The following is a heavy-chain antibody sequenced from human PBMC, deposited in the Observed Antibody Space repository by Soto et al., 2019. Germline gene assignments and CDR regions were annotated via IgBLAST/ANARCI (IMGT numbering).Heavy chain of an antibody. CDR2: IFSDNER. J-gene: IGHJ6*02. CDR3: VRMNADSYQFYYAMDV. CDR1: GFSLSTGRIG. V-gene: IGHV2-26*01. Sequence: SGPTLVNPTETLTLTCTVSGFSLSTGRIGVSWIRWSPAKGLEWLAHIFSDNERSYSTSMQGRLTISKDPSGSQVVLSMTNLDPVDTGTYYCVRMNADSYQFYYAMDVWGQGTTVTVSS. D-gene: IGHD4-17*01.